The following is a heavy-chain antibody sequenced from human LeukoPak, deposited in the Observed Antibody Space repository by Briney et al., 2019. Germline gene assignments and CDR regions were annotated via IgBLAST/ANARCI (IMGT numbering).Heavy chain of an antibody. Sequence: GRSLRLSWAASGXTFSSYGMHWVRQAPGKGLEWVAVIWYDGSNKYYADSVKGRFTISRDNSKNTLYLQMNSLRAEDTAVYYCARDSYYYDSSGSHDPFDYWGQGTLVTVSS. CDR2: IWYDGSNK. D-gene: IGHD3-22*01. J-gene: IGHJ4*02. CDR3: ARDSYYYDSSGSHDPFDY. V-gene: IGHV3-33*01. CDR1: GXTFSSYG.